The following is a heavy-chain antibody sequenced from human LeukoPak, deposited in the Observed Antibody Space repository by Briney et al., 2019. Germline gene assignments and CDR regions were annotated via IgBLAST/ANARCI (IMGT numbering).Heavy chain of an antibody. V-gene: IGHV4-59*01. CDR3: ARSLGYCSSTSCPNWFDP. CDR1: GGSISSYY. Sequence: ASETLSLTCTVSGGSISSYYWSWIRQPPGRGLEWIGYIYYSGSTNYNPSLKSRVTISVDTSKNQFSLKLSSVIAADTAVYYCARSLGYCSSTSCPNWFDPWGQGTLVTVSS. J-gene: IGHJ5*02. D-gene: IGHD2-2*01. CDR2: IYYSGST.